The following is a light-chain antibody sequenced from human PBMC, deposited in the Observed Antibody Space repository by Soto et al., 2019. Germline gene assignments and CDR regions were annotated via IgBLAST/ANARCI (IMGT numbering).Light chain of an antibody. Sequence: ALQMTQSPSSLSASVGDRVTITCRASQGIRHYLGWYQQKPGKAPKLLIYAASSLQSGVPSRFSGSGSGTDITLTISSLQPEDFATYYCLQDYNYPLTFGGGTKVEIK. CDR3: LQDYNYPLT. V-gene: IGKV1-6*01. CDR2: AAS. J-gene: IGKJ4*01. CDR1: QGIRHY.